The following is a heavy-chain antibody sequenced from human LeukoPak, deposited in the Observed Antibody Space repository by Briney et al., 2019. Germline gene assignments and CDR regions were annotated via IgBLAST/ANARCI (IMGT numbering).Heavy chain of an antibody. J-gene: IGHJ4*02. CDR3: ARDDYVWGSHDY. V-gene: IGHV1-2*02. CDR2: INPNSGGT. D-gene: IGHD3-16*01. Sequence: GASVKVSCKASGYTFTGYYMHWVRQAPGQGLEWMGWINPNSGGTNYEQKFQGRVTMTRDTSISTAYMELSRLRSDDTAVYYCARDDYVWGSHDYWGQGTLVTVSS. CDR1: GYTFTGYY.